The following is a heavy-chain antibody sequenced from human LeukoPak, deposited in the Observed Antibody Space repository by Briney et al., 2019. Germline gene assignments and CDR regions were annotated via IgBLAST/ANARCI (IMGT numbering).Heavy chain of an antibody. CDR1: GYTFTGYY. CDR3: ARGLGFLIGSIWYPDAFDI. CDR2: INPNSGGT. Sequence: ASVKVSCKASGYTFTGYYMHWVRQAPGQGLEWMGWINPNSGGTNYAQKFQGRVTMTRDTSISTAYMELSRLRSDDTAMYYCARGLGFLIGSIWYPDAFDIWGQGAMVTVSS. J-gene: IGHJ3*02. V-gene: IGHV1-2*02. D-gene: IGHD6-13*01.